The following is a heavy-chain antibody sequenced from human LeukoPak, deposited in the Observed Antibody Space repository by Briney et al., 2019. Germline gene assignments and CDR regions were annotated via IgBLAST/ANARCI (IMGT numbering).Heavy chain of an antibody. D-gene: IGHD2-21*02. CDR1: GISFSTYA. J-gene: IGHJ3*02. V-gene: IGHV3-23*01. CDR3: ARGWCGGDCRDAFDI. Sequence: GGSLRLSCAASGISFSTYAMSWVRQAPGKGLEWVSTISGTGERTCYADSVKGRFTISRDNSKNTLYLQMNSLRAEDTAVYYCARGWCGGDCRDAFDIWGQGTMVTVSS. CDR2: ISGTGERT.